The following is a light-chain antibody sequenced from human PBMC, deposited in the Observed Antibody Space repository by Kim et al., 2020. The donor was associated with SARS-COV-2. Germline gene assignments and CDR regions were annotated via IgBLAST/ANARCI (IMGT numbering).Light chain of an antibody. CDR3: QAWDSGTAT. CDR2: LDT. V-gene: IGLV3-1*01. CDR1: DLTYGC. J-gene: IGLJ2*01. Sequence: VSPGPSANIPCSGDDLTYGCTSWFQQKPGQSPVMVIYLDTKRPSGIPQRFSGSNSGNTATLTITETQAIDEADYYCQAWDSGTATFGGGTQLTVL.